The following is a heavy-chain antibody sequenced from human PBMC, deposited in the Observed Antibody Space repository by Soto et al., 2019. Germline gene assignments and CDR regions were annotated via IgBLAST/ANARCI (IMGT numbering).Heavy chain of an antibody. J-gene: IGHJ4*02. CDR2: INAGNGNT. CDR3: ARGSPPTFDY. V-gene: IGHV1-3*01. D-gene: IGHD1-26*01. Sequence: ASVKVSCKASGYTFTSYYALHWVRQAPGQRLEWMGWINAGNGNTKSSQKFQGRVTITRDTSASTAYMELSSLRSEDTAVYYYARGSPPTFDYGGQGTLVTAS. CDR1: GYTFTSYYA.